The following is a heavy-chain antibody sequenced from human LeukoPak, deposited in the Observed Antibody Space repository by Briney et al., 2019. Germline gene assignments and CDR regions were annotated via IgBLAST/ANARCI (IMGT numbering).Heavy chain of an antibody. CDR1: GGSISSSGYY. CDR3: ARSSESYDSSGYYSYYFDY. D-gene: IGHD3-22*01. J-gene: IGHJ4*02. Sequence: SETLSLTCTVSGGSISSSGYYWGWIRQPPGKGLEWIGSIYYSGSTYYNPSLKSRVTISVDTSKNQFSLKLSSVTAADTAVYYCARSSESYDSSGYYSYYFDYWGQGTLVTVSS. V-gene: IGHV4-39*07. CDR2: IYYSGST.